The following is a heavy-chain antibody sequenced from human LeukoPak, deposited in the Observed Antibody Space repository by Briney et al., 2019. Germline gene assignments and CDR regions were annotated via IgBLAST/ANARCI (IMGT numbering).Heavy chain of an antibody. Sequence: GGSLRLTCAASGSTFSSYWMHWVRQAPGKGLVWVSRINSDGSSTSYADSVKGRFTISRDNAKSTLYLQMNSLRAEDTAVYYCARAPEWEPPLDYWGQGTLVTVSS. CDR1: GSTFSSYW. J-gene: IGHJ4*02. V-gene: IGHV3-74*01. CDR3: ARAPEWEPPLDY. CDR2: INSDGSST. D-gene: IGHD1-26*01.